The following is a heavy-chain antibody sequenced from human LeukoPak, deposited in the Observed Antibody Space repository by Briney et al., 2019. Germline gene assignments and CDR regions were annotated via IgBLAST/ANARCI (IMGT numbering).Heavy chain of an antibody. V-gene: IGHV4-61*02. CDR2: IYTSGST. Sequence: SETLSLTCTVSGGSISSGDYYWSWIRQPAGKGLEWIGRIYTSGSTNYNPSLKSRVTMSVDTSKNQFSLKLSSVTAADTAVYYCARDGPLMRGTYYYMDVWGKGTTVTVSS. CDR3: ARDGPLMRGTYYYMDV. J-gene: IGHJ6*03. D-gene: IGHD1-1*01. CDR1: GGSISSGDYY.